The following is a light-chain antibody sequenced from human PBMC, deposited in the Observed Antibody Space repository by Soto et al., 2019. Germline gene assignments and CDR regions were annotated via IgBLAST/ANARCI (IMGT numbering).Light chain of an antibody. CDR1: SSNIGINY. V-gene: IGLV1-47*01. Sequence: QSVLTQPPSASGTPGQRVTISCSGSSSNIGINYVYWYQQLPGTAPKLLIYRNNQRPSGVPERFSGSKSGTPASLAISGLRSEDEADYYCAAWDDNLSRVVFGGGTKLTVL. CDR3: AAWDDNLSRVV. CDR2: RNN. J-gene: IGLJ2*01.